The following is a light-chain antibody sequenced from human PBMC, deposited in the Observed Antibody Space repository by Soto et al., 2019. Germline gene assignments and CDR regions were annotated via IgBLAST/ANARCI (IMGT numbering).Light chain of an antibody. J-gene: IGLJ2*01. V-gene: IGLV2-23*02. Sequence: QSALTQPASVSGSPGQSITISCAGITSDVAYYDLVSWYQQHPGRAPKLLIYEVDKRPSGISVRFSGSKSGATASLTISGLLPEDEAVYFCCTYAGHVPKFGGGTKLTVL. CDR2: EVD. CDR1: TSDVAYYDL. CDR3: CTYAGHVPK.